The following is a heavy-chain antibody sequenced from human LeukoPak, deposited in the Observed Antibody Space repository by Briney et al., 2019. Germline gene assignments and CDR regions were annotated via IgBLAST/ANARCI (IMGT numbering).Heavy chain of an antibody. CDR2: INHSGST. CDR1: GGSISSSNW. J-gene: IGHJ4*02. CDR3: AREWVATSFFDY. Sequence: SGTLSLTCAVSGGSISSSNWWSWVRQPPGKGLEWIGEINHSGSTNYNPSLKSRVTISVDTSKNQFSLKLSSVTAADTAVYYCAREWVATSFFDYWGQGTLVTVSS. D-gene: IGHD5-12*01. V-gene: IGHV4-4*02.